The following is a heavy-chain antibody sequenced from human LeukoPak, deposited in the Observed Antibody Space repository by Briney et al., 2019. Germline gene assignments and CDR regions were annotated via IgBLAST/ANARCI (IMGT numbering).Heavy chain of an antibody. J-gene: IGHJ4*02. CDR3: ARVSVAGTIDY. CDR1: GYTFTSYG. V-gene: IGHV1-18*01. Sequence: ASVKVSCKAAGYTFTSYGISWVRQAPGQGLEWMGWISAYNGNTNYAQKLQGRVTMTTDTSTSTDYMELRSLRSEDTAVYYCARVSVAGTIDYWGQGTLVTVSS. D-gene: IGHD6-19*01. CDR2: ISAYNGNT.